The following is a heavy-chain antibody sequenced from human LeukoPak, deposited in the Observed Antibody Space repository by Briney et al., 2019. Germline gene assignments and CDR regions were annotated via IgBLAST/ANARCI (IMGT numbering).Heavy chain of an antibody. CDR2: ISGSGDST. D-gene: IGHD2-2*01. Sequence: GGSLRLSCAASGFTFSSYAMSWVRQAPGKGLEWVSAISGSGDSTYYADSVKGRFTISRDNSKNTLYLQMNSLRAEDTAVYYCAQDIVVVPAAMAGGDFDYWGQGTLVTVSS. J-gene: IGHJ4*02. V-gene: IGHV3-23*01. CDR3: AQDIVVVPAAMAGGDFDY. CDR1: GFTFSSYA.